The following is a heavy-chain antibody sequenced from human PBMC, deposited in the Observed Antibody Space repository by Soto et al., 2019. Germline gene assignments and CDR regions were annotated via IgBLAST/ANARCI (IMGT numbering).Heavy chain of an antibody. Sequence: QVQLVESGGGVVQPGRSLRLSCAASGFTSYGMHWVRQAPGKGLEWVAIISYDGNNKYYADCVKGRFTISRDNSKNTLYLQMSSLRTEDTAVYYCAKGDRYSSSWFLDSWGQGTLVTVSS. V-gene: IGHV3-30*18. CDR2: ISYDGNNK. CDR3: AKGDRYSSSWFLDS. D-gene: IGHD6-13*01. J-gene: IGHJ4*02. CDR1: GFTSYG.